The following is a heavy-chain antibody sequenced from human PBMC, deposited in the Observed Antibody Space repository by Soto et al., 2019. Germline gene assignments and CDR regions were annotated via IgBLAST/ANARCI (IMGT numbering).Heavy chain of an antibody. J-gene: IGHJ4*02. CDR1: GGSISSGDYY. CDR3: ARGLWFGEFTYYFDY. V-gene: IGHV4-30-4*01. CDR2: IYYSGST. Sequence: SETLSLTCTVSGGSISSGDYYWSWIRQPPGKGLEWIGYIYYSGSTYYNPSLKSRVTISVDTSKNQFSLKLSSVTAADTAVYYCARGLWFGEFTYYFDYWGQGTLVTVSS. D-gene: IGHD3-10*01.